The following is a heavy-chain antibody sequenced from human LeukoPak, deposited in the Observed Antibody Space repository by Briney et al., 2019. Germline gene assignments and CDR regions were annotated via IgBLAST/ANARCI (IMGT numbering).Heavy chain of an antibody. CDR2: IKSKIEGGTT. J-gene: IGHJ4*02. CDR1: GFTFSSYW. D-gene: IGHD4/OR15-4a*01. V-gene: IGHV3-15*01. Sequence: GGSLRLSCAASGFTFSSYWMSWVRQAPGKGLEWVGRIKSKIEGGTTEYAAPVKGRFTISRDDSKNTLYLQMNSLKTEDTAVYYCSSNMVEWGQGTLVTVSS. CDR3: SSNMVE.